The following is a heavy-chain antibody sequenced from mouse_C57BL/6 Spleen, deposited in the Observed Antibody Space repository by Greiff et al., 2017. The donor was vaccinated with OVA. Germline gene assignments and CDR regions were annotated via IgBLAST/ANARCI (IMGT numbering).Heavy chain of an antibody. CDR2: IHPSSGST. CDR3: AREEYYGSSPAWFAY. D-gene: IGHD1-1*01. J-gene: IGHJ3*01. V-gene: IGHV1-64*01. Sequence: VQLQQPGAELVKPGASVTLSCKASGYTFTSYWMHWVKQRPGQGLEWIGMIHPSSGSTNYNEKFKSKATLTVEKSTSTDSMQLSSLTSEDSAVYYLAREEYYGSSPAWFAYWGQGTLVTVSA. CDR1: GYTFTSYW.